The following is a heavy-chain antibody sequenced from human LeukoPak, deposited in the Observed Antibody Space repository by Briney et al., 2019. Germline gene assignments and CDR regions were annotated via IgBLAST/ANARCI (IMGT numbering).Heavy chain of an antibody. Sequence: PGGSLRLSCAASGFTFSSYGMHWVRQAPGKGLEWVAVTSYDGSNKYYADSVKGRFTISRDNSKNTLYLQMNSLRAEDTAVYYCAKDRYCSSTSCYIVGYYYYGMDVWGQGTTVTVSS. D-gene: IGHD2-2*02. J-gene: IGHJ6*02. CDR2: TSYDGSNK. CDR1: GFTFSSYG. V-gene: IGHV3-30*18. CDR3: AKDRYCSSTSCYIVGYYYYGMDV.